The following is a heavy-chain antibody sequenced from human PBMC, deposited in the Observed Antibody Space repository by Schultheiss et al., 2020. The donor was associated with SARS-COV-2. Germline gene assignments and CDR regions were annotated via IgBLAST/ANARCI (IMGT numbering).Heavy chain of an antibody. D-gene: IGHD6-6*01. J-gene: IGHJ5*02. CDR1: GYTFTGYY. Sequence: ASVKVSCKASGYTFTGYYMHWVRQAPGQGLEWMGWINPNSGGTNYAQKFQGRVTMTRDTSISTAYMELSRLRSDGTAVYYCARERAGAARRNWFDPWGQGTLVTVSS. V-gene: IGHV1-2*02. CDR2: INPNSGGT. CDR3: ARERAGAARRNWFDP.